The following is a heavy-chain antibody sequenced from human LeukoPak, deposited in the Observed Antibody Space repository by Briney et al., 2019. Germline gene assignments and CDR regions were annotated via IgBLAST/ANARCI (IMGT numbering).Heavy chain of an antibody. CDR2: ISGSGGST. CDR3: AKMIVVVTGYFQH. CDR1: GFTFSSYA. D-gene: IGHD3-22*01. Sequence: PGGSLRLSCAASGFTFSSYAMSWVRPAPGKGLEWVSAISGSGGSTYYADSVKGRFTISRDNSKNTLYLQMNSLRAEDTAVYYCAKMIVVVTGYFQHWGQGTLVTVSS. J-gene: IGHJ1*01. V-gene: IGHV3-23*01.